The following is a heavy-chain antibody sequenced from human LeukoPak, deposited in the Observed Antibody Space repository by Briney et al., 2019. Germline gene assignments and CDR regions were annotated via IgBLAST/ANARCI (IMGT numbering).Heavy chain of an antibody. D-gene: IGHD3-3*01. CDR1: GFTFSTYW. CDR2: IHQDGSER. V-gene: IGHV3-7*01. CDR3: ARWRGAQSEFEY. Sequence: EAGGSLRLSCTASGFTFSTYWMSWVRQVPGKGLEFVASIHQDGSEREYVDSVKGRFTISRDNAKNSLYLQMISLRAEDTAVYYCARWRGAQSEFEYWGQGTLVTVSS. J-gene: IGHJ4*02.